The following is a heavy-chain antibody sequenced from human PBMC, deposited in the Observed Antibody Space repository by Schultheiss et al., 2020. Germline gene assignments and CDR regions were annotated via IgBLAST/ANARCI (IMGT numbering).Heavy chain of an antibody. Sequence: SETLSLTCTVSGGSISSGSYYWSWIRQPPGKGLEWIGHIYYSGSTNYNPSLKSRVTMSVDTSKNQFSLKLRFVTAADTAVYYCARGRGIGSGSLTLFDYWGQGTLVTVSS. D-gene: IGHD1-26*01. CDR1: GGSISSGSYY. V-gene: IGHV4-61*01. J-gene: IGHJ4*02. CDR3: ARGRGIGSGSLTLFDY. CDR2: IYYSGST.